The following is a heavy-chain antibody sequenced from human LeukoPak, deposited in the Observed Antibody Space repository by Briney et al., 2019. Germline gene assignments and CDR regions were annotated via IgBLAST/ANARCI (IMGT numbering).Heavy chain of an antibody. CDR3: ARHTQGYYYYGMDV. CDR2: IYYSGST. Sequence: SETLSLTCTVSGGSISNYYWSWIRQPPGKGLEWTGYIYYSGSTDYNPSLESRVTISVDTSKNQFSLKLSSVTAADTAVYYCARHTQGYYYYGMDVWGQGTTVTVSS. D-gene: IGHD2-2*02. J-gene: IGHJ6*02. V-gene: IGHV4-59*01. CDR1: GGSISNYY.